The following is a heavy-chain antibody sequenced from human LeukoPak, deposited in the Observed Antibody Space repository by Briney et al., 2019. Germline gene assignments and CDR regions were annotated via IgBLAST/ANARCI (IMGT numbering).Heavy chain of an antibody. D-gene: IGHD5-18*01. CDR2: INPNSGDT. CDR1: GDTFSCYY. J-gene: IGHJ5*02. Sequence: ASVKVSCKASGDTFSCYYLHWVRQAPGQGLEWMGWINPNSGDTNYSQKFQGRVTMTKDTSITSAYMELSSLRSDDTALYYCARGPFRNVYIAVVASRFDPWGQGALATVSS. V-gene: IGHV1-2*02. CDR3: ARGPFRNVYIAVVASRFDP.